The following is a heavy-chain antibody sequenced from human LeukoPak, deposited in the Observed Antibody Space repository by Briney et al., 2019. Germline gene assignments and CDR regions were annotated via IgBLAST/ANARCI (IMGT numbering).Heavy chain of an antibody. CDR1: GGSITSGSYY. V-gene: IGHV4-61*02. CDR3: ARGVRGEPGRSHDY. Sequence: SETLSFTCTVSGGSITSGSYYWSWIRQPAGKGLEWIGRVYASGTTNYNPSLMSRVTISIDTSKSQFSLRLASVTAADTAVYYCARGVRGEPGRSHDYWGQGTLVTVSS. D-gene: IGHD3-10*01. CDR2: VYASGTT. J-gene: IGHJ4*02.